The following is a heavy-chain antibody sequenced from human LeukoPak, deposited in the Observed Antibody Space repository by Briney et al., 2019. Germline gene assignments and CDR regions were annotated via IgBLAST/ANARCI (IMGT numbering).Heavy chain of an antibody. CDR2: IIANGGST. V-gene: IGHV3-23*01. CDR3: AKDGGGSLEWLPPMDV. CDR1: GFTFSSHA. J-gene: IGHJ6*02. D-gene: IGHD3-3*01. Sequence: GGSLRLSCAASGFTFSSHAMGWVRQAPGKGLEWVSSIIANGGSTYYGDSVKGRFTISRDNSKNTLYLQMNSLRAEDTAVYYCAKDGGGSLEWLPPMDVWGQGSMVTVS.